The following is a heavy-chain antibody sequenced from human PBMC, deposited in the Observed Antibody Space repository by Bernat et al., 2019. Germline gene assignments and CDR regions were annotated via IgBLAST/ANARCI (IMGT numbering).Heavy chain of an antibody. Sequence: VQLVESGGGLVQPGGSLRLSCAASGFTFSSYAMHWVRQAPGKGLEWVAVISYDGSNKKYADSVKGRFTISRDNSKNTLYLQMNSLRAEDTAVYYCARGPYYDFWSGYYSVYWGQGTLVTVSS. CDR1: GFTFSSYA. V-gene: IGHV3-30-3*01. CDR3: ARGPYYDFWSGYYSVY. D-gene: IGHD3-3*01. CDR2: ISYDGSNK. J-gene: IGHJ4*02.